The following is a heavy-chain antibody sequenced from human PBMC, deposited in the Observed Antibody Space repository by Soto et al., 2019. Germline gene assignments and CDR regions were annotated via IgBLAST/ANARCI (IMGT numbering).Heavy chain of an antibody. J-gene: IGHJ3*02. CDR2: ISYDGGNK. V-gene: IGHV3-30*18. D-gene: IGHD3-16*01. Sequence: PGGSLRLSCAASGFTFSNYGMHWVRQAPGKGLEWVAVISYDGGNKYYADSVKGRFTISRDNSKNTLYLQMNSLRAEDTAVYYCAKGQYSLRRDGYKFGAFDIWGQGTMVTVSS. CDR1: GFTFSNYG. CDR3: AKGQYSLRRDGYKFGAFDI.